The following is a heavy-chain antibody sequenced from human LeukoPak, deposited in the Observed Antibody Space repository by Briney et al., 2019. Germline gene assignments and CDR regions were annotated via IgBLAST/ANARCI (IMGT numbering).Heavy chain of an antibody. V-gene: IGHV3-74*01. CDR2: ISGDGSMT. CDR1: GFSLRSYW. D-gene: IGHD6-6*01. CDR3: ARYSGSSGGASHYFEY. Sequence: PGGSLRLSCAVSGFSLRSYWTHWVRQAPGKGLVWVSRISGDGSMTNYADSVKGRFTISRDNAKNTVYLQMNSLRAEDTAVYYCARYSGSSGGASHYFEYWGQGTLVTVSS. J-gene: IGHJ4*02.